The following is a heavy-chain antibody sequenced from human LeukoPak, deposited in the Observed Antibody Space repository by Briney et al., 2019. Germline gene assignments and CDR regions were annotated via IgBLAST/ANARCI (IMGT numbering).Heavy chain of an antibody. CDR1: GFTFNNYA. Sequence: QSGGSLRLSCGASGFTFNNYAMNWVRQAPGKGLEWVSSISGSGANTCYADSVKGRFTISRDNAKNSLYLQMNSLRAEDTAVYYCAELGITMIGGVWGKGTTVTISS. D-gene: IGHD3-10*02. J-gene: IGHJ6*04. V-gene: IGHV3-48*03. CDR3: AELGITMIGGV. CDR2: ISGSGANT.